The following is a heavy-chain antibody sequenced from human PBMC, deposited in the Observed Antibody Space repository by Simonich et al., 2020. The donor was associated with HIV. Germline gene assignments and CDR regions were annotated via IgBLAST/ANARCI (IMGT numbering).Heavy chain of an antibody. V-gene: IGHV1-2*02. Sequence: QVQLVQSGAEVKKPGASVKVSCKASGYTFTDWNIHWVRQAPGQGLEWMGGSNPNRGGTAYPKKFQGRGTMTRDTSISTAYMELSRLRSDDTAVYYCATHGPGSFSSALDIWGQGTTVTVSS. CDR1: GYTFTDWN. CDR2: SNPNRGGT. J-gene: IGHJ3*02. D-gene: IGHD6-6*01. CDR3: ATHGPGSFSSALDI.